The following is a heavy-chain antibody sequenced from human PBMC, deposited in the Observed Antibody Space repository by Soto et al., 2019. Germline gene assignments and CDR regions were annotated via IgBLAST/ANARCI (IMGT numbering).Heavy chain of an antibody. CDR3: ARSIDYCSGGSCYSGEDY. CDR2: ISAYNGNT. D-gene: IGHD2-15*01. V-gene: IGHV1-18*01. CDR1: GYTFTSYG. J-gene: IGHJ4*02. Sequence: GASVKVSCKASGYTFTSYGISWVRQAPGQGLEWMGWISAYNGNTNYAQKLQGRVTMTTDTSTSTAYMELRSLRSDDTAVYYCARSIDYCSGGSCYSGEDYWGQGTLVTVSS.